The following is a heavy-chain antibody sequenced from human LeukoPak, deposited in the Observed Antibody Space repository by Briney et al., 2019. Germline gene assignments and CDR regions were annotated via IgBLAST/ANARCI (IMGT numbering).Heavy chain of an antibody. CDR2: IFQDGNDK. V-gene: IGHV3-7*01. D-gene: IGHD2-15*01. J-gene: IGHJ6*03. CDR1: GFTFRTYC. Sequence: GGSLRLSCAASGFTFRTYCMSWVRQAPGKGLEWVANIFQDGNDKYYVDSVKGRFTISRDNAKNSLYLQLNSLRVEDTAVYYCARVLRYCSGGNCYSGGLGYMDVWGKGTTVTISS. CDR3: ARVLRYCSGGNCYSGGLGYMDV.